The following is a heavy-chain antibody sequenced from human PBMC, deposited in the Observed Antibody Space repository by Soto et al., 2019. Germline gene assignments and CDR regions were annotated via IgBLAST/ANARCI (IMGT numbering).Heavy chain of an antibody. CDR2: IVVGSGNT. CDR3: AARSGSYGYIYFDY. CDR1: GFTFTSSA. J-gene: IGHJ4*02. D-gene: IGHD5-18*01. V-gene: IGHV1-58*01. Sequence: ASVKVSCKASGFTFTSSAVQWVRQARGQRLEWIGWIVVGSGNTNYAQKFQERVTITRDMSTSTAYMELSSLRSEDTAVYYCAARSGSYGYIYFDYWGQGTLVTVSS.